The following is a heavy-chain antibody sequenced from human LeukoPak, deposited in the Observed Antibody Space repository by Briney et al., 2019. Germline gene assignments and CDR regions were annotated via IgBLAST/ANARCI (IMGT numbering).Heavy chain of an antibody. V-gene: IGHV3-7*01. J-gene: IGHJ6*03. CDR1: GFTFSNYW. Sequence: GGSLRLSCAASGFTFSNYWMTWVRQAPGKGLEWVADIKQDGSEKLYVNSVRGRSTISRDNAKMSLCLQMNSLRAEDTAVYYCARDNGVVHGVYYMDVWGKGTTVTVS. CDR2: IKQDGSEK. CDR3: ARDNGVVHGVYYMDV. D-gene: IGHD3-3*01.